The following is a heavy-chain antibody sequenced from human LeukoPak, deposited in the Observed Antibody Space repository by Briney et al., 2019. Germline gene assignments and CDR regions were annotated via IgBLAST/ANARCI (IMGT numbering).Heavy chain of an antibody. CDR2: ISSSGNTI. CDR3: ARDSYDFWSIYYPNFDY. V-gene: IGHV3-11*04. J-gene: IGHJ4*02. D-gene: IGHD3-3*01. CDR1: GFSFSDYY. Sequence: PGGSLRLSCAASGFSFSDYYMTWIRQAPGKGLEWLSYISSSGNTIYYADSVRGRFTISRDNARNSLYLQMNSPRAEDTAVYFCARDSYDFWSIYYPNFDYWGQGTLVTVSS.